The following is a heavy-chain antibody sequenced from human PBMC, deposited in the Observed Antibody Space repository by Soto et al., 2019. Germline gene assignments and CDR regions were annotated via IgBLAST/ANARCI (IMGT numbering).Heavy chain of an antibody. CDR1: GGSISSYY. CDR3: AGGGGPSNYYYYYGMDV. V-gene: IGHV4-59*01. CDR2: IYYSGST. Sequence: PSETLSLTCTVSGGSISSYYWSWIRQPPGKGLEWIGYIYYSGSTNYNPSLKSRVTISVDTSKNQFSLKLSSVTAADTAVYYCAGGGGPSNYYYYYGMDVWGQGTTVTVSS. J-gene: IGHJ6*02. D-gene: IGHD3-16*01.